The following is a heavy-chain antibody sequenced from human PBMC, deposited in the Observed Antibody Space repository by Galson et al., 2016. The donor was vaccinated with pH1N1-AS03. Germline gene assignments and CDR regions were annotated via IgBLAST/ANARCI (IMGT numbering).Heavy chain of an antibody. D-gene: IGHD4/OR15-4a*01. J-gene: IGHJ6*02. CDR3: ARVSAGLTGYYYAMDV. Sequence: SVKVPCKASGYTFTSYYIHWVRQAPGQGREWMGIINPCDGNTNYAQRFQGRVTMTRDTSTSTVYMELSSLRSDDTAVYYCARVSAGLTGYYYAMDVWGQGTTVTVSS. CDR1: GYTFTSYY. V-gene: IGHV1-46*01. CDR2: INPCDGNT.